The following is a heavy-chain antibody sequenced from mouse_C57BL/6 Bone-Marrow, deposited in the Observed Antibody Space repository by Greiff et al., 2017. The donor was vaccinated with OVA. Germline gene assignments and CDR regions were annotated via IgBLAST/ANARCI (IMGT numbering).Heavy chain of an antibody. CDR3: ARDAVVYWYFDV. D-gene: IGHD1-1*01. V-gene: IGHV1-7*01. Sequence: VQLQQSGAELAKPGASVKLSCKASGYTFTSYWMPWVQQRPGPGLEWIGYINPSSGYTKYNQKFKDKATLTADKSSSTAYMQLSSLTYEDSAVYYCARDAVVYWYFDVWGTGTTVTVSS. J-gene: IGHJ1*03. CDR2: INPSSGYT. CDR1: GYTFTSYW.